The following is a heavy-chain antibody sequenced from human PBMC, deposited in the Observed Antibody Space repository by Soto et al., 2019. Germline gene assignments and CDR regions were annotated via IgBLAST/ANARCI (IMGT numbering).Heavy chain of an antibody. Sequence: PSETLSLTCTVSGGSISSYYLSWIRPNTGKGLEWIGYIYYSGSTDYDPSLKSRVTISVDTSKNQFSLKLRSVTAADTAVYYCARHRAGSEDPRVRPVDHWGQETLVTVSS. J-gene: IGHJ4*02. CDR3: ARHRAGSEDPRVRPVDH. V-gene: IGHV4-59*08. CDR1: GGSISSYY. D-gene: IGHD3-10*01. CDR2: IYYSGST.